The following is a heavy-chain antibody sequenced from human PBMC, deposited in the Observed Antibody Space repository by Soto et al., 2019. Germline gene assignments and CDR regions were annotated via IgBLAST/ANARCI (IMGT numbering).Heavy chain of an antibody. J-gene: IGHJ6*02. CDR3: ARGAPSEVDRYGSGSYLVNYYYGMDV. CDR1: GFTFSSYW. Sequence: GGSLRLSCAASGFTFSSYWMHWVRQAPGKGLVWVSRINSDGSSTSYADSVKGRFTISRDNAKNTLYLQMNSLRAEDTAVYYCARGAPSEVDRYGSGSYLVNYYYGMDVWGQGTTVTVSS. CDR2: INSDGSST. D-gene: IGHD3-10*01. V-gene: IGHV3-74*01.